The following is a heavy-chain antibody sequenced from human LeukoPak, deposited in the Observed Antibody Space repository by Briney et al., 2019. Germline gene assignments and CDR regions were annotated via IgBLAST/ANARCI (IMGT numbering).Heavy chain of an antibody. V-gene: IGHV5-51*01. CDR1: GYSFTSYW. D-gene: IGHD3-10*01. CDR2: IYPGDSDT. J-gene: IGHJ5*02. Sequence: GESLKISCKGSGYSFTSYWIGWVRQMPGKGLEWMGIIYPGDSDTRYSPSFQGQVTISADKSISTAYLQWSSLKASDSAMYYCARPISGISMVRGVIPGGWFDPWGQGTLVTVSS. CDR3: ARPISGISMVRGVIPGGWFDP.